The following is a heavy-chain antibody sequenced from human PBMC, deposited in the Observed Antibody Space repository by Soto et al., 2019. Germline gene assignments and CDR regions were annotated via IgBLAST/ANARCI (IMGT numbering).Heavy chain of an antibody. J-gene: IGHJ2*01. D-gene: IGHD3-10*01. CDR2: IHGDGDYT. V-gene: IGHV3-23*01. CDR1: GFTFSCCA. Sequence: QVLESGGGLVQPGGSLRLSCAASGFTFSCCAMSWVRQAPGKGLEWVSTIHGDGDYTHDTDSVKGRFTISRDNSMNTLYLQKNSLRSDDTAVYYCAKNRGAGGYSNWSVAVWGRGTLVTVSS. CDR3: AKNRGAGGYSNWSVAV.